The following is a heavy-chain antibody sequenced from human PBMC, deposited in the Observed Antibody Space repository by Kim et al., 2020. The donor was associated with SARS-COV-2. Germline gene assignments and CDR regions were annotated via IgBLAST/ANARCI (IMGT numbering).Heavy chain of an antibody. CDR3: ARDYSDSSGYYENYYFDY. CDR1: GGSISSYY. CDR2: IYTSGST. J-gene: IGHJ4*02. Sequence: SETLSLTCTVSGGSISSYYWSWIRQPAGKGLEWIGRIYTSGSTNYNPSLKSRVTMSVDTSKNQFSLKLSSVTAADTAVYYCARDYSDSSGYYENYYFDYWGQGTLVTVSS. V-gene: IGHV4-4*07. D-gene: IGHD3-22*01.